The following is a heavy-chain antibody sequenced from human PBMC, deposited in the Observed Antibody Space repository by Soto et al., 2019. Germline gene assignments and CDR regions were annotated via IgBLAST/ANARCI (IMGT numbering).Heavy chain of an antibody. Sequence: QAHLVQSGAEVKKPGAPVRVSCTTSGYTFTAYHIHWLRQAPGQRLEWLGWINPDNGNTKYSQNFWGRVTITRDTSASTAHMELSSLRPEDTAIYYCTREEYCTGGTCYRYFGLWGRGTLVTVSS. CDR1: GYTFTAYH. V-gene: IGHV1-3*01. J-gene: IGHJ2*01. CDR3: TREEYCTGGTCYRYFGL. CDR2: INPDNGNT. D-gene: IGHD2-15*01.